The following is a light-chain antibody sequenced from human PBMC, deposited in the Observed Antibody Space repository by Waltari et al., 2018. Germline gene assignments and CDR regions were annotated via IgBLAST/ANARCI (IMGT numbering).Light chain of an antibody. Sequence: QAALTQPRSVSGSPGQSVTISCTGTSSDIGAYNYVSWYQQHPGTAPKVMIYEVSKRPSVVSDRFSGAKACNTASLTISVLQAEDEADYYCSSYAGSNTLLFGGVTRLTVL. J-gene: IGLJ2*01. CDR1: SSDIGAYNY. V-gene: IGLV2-11*01. CDR2: EVS. CDR3: SSYAGSNTLL.